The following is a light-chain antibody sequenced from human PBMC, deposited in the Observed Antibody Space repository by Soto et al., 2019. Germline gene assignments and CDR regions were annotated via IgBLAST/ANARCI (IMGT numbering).Light chain of an antibody. CDR2: ATS. Sequence: EIVMAQSPGTLSVSLGERATLSCRASQSVGSNLAWHQQKPGQAPRLLIYATSTRATGVPARFSGSGSGTEFTITISGLQTEDFAVYHCQQYNNWPAAFGQGTKVEIK. J-gene: IGKJ1*01. CDR3: QQYNNWPAA. V-gene: IGKV3-15*01. CDR1: QSVGSN.